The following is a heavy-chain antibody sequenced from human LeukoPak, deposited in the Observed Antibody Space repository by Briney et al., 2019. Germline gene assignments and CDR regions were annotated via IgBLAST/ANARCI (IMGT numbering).Heavy chain of an antibody. J-gene: IGHJ5*02. Sequence: GGSLRLSCAASGFTFSSYSMNWVRQAPGKGLEWVSYISSSSSTIYYADSVKGRFTISRDNSKNTLYLQMNSLRAEDTAVYYCAKGGLLLFGEFGTSIDPWGQGTLVTVSS. CDR1: GFTFSSYS. CDR2: ISSSSSTI. D-gene: IGHD3-10*01. CDR3: AKGGLLLFGEFGTSIDP. V-gene: IGHV3-48*01.